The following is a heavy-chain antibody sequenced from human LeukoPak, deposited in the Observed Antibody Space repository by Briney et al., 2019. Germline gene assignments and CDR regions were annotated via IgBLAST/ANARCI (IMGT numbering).Heavy chain of an antibody. CDR3: ARYRANWNDSPFDY. CDR1: GYAVTGYA. Sequence: GASVKVSCKASGYAVTGYAMHWVRQAPGQRLEWMGWINVGNGNTKYSQKFQGRVTITRDTSASIAYMELSSLRSEDAAVYYCARYRANWNDSPFDYWGQGSLVTVSS. D-gene: IGHD1-20*01. V-gene: IGHV1-3*01. CDR2: INVGNGNT. J-gene: IGHJ4*02.